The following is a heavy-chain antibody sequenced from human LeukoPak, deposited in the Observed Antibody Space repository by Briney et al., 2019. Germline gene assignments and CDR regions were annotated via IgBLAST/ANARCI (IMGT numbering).Heavy chain of an antibody. Sequence: SETLSLTCAVYGGSFSGYYWSWIRQPPGKGLEWIGEINHSGSTNYTPSLKSRVTISVDTSKNQFSLKLSSVTAADTAVYYCARGSGVLQDIVVVPAAITWFDPWGQGTLVTVSS. V-gene: IGHV4-34*01. CDR1: GGSFSGYY. CDR3: ARGSGVLQDIVVVPAAITWFDP. D-gene: IGHD2-2*01. J-gene: IGHJ5*02. CDR2: INHSGST.